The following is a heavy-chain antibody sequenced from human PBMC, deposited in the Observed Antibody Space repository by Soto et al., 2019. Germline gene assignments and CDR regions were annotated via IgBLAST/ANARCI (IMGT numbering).Heavy chain of an antibody. D-gene: IGHD2-15*01. CDR2: ISYSGNT. J-gene: IGHJ4*02. CDR1: GGSIISGY. Sequence: KPSETLSLTCTVSGGSIISGYWGWIRQPPGKGLEWIGYISYSGNTNYNPSLKSRVTMSVDTPKNQFSLRLSSVTTADTAVYYCAGLRGYAGSPIDYWGQGTLVTVSS. CDR3: AGLRGYAGSPIDY. V-gene: IGHV4-59*01.